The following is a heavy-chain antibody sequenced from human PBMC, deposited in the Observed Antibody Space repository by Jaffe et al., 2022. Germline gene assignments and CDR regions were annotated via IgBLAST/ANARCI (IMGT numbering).Heavy chain of an antibody. CDR2: IYTSGST. V-gene: IGHV4-61*02. CDR3: ARTVESYSKLDYYYYMDV. Sequence: QVQLQESGPGLVKPSQTLSLTCTVSGGSISSGSYYWSWIRQPAGKGLEWIGRIYTSGSTNYNPSLKSRVTISVDTSKNQFSLKLSSVTAADTAVYYCARTVESYSKLDYYYYMDVWGKGTTVTVSS. CDR1: GGSISSGSYY. D-gene: IGHD4-4*01. J-gene: IGHJ6*03.